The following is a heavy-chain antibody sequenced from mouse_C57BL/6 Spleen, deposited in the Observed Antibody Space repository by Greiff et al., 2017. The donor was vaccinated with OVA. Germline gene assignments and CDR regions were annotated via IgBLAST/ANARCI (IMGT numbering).Heavy chain of an antibody. CDR1: GFNIKDDY. CDR3: TTGRYGSRSWFAY. V-gene: IGHV14-4*01. Sequence: EVKLQESGAELVRPGASVKLSCTASGFNIKDDYMHWVKQRPEQGLEWIGWIDPENGDTEYASKFQGKATITADTSSNTAYLQLSSLTSEDTAVYYCTTGRYGSRSWFAYWGKGTLVSVSA. J-gene: IGHJ3*01. D-gene: IGHD1-1*01. CDR2: IDPENGDT.